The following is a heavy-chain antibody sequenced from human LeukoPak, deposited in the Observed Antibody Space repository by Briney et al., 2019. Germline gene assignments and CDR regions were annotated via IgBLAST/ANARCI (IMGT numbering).Heavy chain of an antibody. J-gene: IGHJ4*02. CDR2: ISYDGKKN. D-gene: IGHD3-10*01. CDR3: AKDPPYGSGSD. Sequence: GGSLRLSCAASGFTFSSYWMHWVRQAPGKGLEWVAVISYDGKKNYYADSVKGRFTLTRDDSANTLYLQMNSLRAEDTAVYYCAKDPPYGSGSDWGQGTLVTVSS. CDR1: GFTFSSYW. V-gene: IGHV3-30*18.